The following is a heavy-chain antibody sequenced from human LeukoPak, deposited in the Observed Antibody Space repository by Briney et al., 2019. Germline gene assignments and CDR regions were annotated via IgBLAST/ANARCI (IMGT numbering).Heavy chain of an antibody. Sequence: ASVKVSCKASGGTFSSYAISWVRQAPGQGLEGIGRIIPIFGTANYAQKFQGRVTITTDESTSTAYMELSSLRSEDTAVYYCGMGPAMVNFDYWGQGTLVTVSS. J-gene: IGHJ4*02. CDR1: GGTFSSYA. CDR2: IIPIFGTA. D-gene: IGHD5-18*01. CDR3: GMGPAMVNFDY. V-gene: IGHV1-69*05.